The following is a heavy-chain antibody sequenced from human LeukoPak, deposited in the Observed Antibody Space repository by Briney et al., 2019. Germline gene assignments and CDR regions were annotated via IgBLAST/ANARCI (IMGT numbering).Heavy chain of an antibody. Sequence: GASVKVSCKASGGTFSSYAISWVRQAPGQGLEWMGGIIPIFGTANYAQKFQGRVTITADESTSTAYMELSSLRSEDTAVYYCARQGYCSGGSCYSLGYYYYYGMDVWGQGTTVTVSS. J-gene: IGHJ6*02. D-gene: IGHD2-15*01. CDR2: IIPIFGTA. CDR3: ARQGYCSGGSCYSLGYYYYYGMDV. V-gene: IGHV1-69*13. CDR1: GGTFSSYA.